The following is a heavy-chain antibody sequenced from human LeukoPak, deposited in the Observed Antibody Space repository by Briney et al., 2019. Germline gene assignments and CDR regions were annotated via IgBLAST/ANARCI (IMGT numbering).Heavy chain of an antibody. J-gene: IGHJ4*02. CDR2: IYYGGTT. D-gene: IGHD6-6*01. Sequence: SETLSLTCTVSGASLSSFYWSWIRQPPGKGLEWIGHIYYGGTTNYNPSLMSRVTISLDTSTNQFSLKLSSVTTADTAVYYCVREIAARAFDYWGQGTLVTVSS. V-gene: IGHV4-59*01. CDR1: GASLSSFY. CDR3: VREIAARAFDY.